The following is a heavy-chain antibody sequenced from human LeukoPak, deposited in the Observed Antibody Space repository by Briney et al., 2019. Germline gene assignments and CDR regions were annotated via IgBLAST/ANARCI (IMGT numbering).Heavy chain of an antibody. D-gene: IGHD6-6*01. CDR3: ARDTALYSSSSYYYYHYMDV. CDR1: GFTFSSYW. V-gene: IGHV3-7*01. CDR2: IKQDGSEK. Sequence: PGGSLRLSCAASGFTFSSYWMSWVRQAPGKGREWVANIKQDGSEKYYVDSVKGRFTISRDNAKNSLYLQMNSLRAEDTAVYYCARDTALYSSSSYYYYHYMDVWGKGTTVTVSS. J-gene: IGHJ6*03.